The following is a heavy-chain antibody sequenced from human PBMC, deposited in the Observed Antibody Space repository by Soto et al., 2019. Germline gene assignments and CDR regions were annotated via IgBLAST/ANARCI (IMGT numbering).Heavy chain of an antibody. Sequence: QVQLVESGGGVVQPGRSLRLSCAASGFIFSSYVMHWVRQAPGKGPEWVAVIWYDGSNKHYGDSVKGRFTISRDNSKKTLFLPMDSLRGEDTAVYYCVRGQGIYHSPQVDPWGQGTLVTVSS. CDR2: IWYDGSNK. CDR1: GFIFSSYV. D-gene: IGHD6-13*01. J-gene: IGHJ5*02. CDR3: VRGQGIYHSPQVDP. V-gene: IGHV3-33*01.